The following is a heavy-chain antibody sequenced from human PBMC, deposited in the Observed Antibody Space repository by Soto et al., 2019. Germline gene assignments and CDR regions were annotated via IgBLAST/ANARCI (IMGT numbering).Heavy chain of an antibody. D-gene: IGHD2-21*02. CDR3: AKDRGLYCGGDCYFPFDY. CDR2: ISYDGSNK. V-gene: IGHV3-30*18. J-gene: IGHJ4*02. CDR1: GFTFSSYA. Sequence: GGSLRLSCAASGFTFSSYAMSWVRQAPGKGLEWVAVISYDGSNKYYADSVKGRFTISRDNSKNTLYLQMNSLRAEDTAVYYCAKDRGLYCGGDCYFPFDYWGQGTLVTVSS.